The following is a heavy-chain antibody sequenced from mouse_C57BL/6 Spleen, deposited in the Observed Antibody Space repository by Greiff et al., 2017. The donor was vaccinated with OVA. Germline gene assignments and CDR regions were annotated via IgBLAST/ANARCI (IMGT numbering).Heavy chain of an antibody. J-gene: IGHJ3*01. Sequence: VQLQQSGAELVRPGASVKLSCTASGFNIKDDYMHWVKQRPEQGLEWIGWIDPENGDTEYASKFQGKATITADTSSNTAYLQLSSLTSEDTAVYYCTTEFNYYGSSDRGWFAYWGQGTLVTVSA. V-gene: IGHV14-4*01. D-gene: IGHD1-1*01. CDR3: TTEFNYYGSSDRGWFAY. CDR1: GFNIKDDY. CDR2: IDPENGDT.